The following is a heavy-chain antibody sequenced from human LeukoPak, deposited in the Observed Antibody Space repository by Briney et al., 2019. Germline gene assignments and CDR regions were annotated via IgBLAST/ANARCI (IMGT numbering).Heavy chain of an antibody. Sequence: PSETLSLTCTVSGGSVSDYYWSWIRQSPGKGLEWIGYIYYTETSYNPSLKSRVTISADTSKNQFSLKLYSVAAADTAVYYCATRKLGNDYWGQGTLVTVSS. J-gene: IGHJ4*02. CDR1: GGSVSDYY. D-gene: IGHD7-27*01. V-gene: IGHV4-59*02. CDR3: ATRKLGNDY. CDR2: IYYTET.